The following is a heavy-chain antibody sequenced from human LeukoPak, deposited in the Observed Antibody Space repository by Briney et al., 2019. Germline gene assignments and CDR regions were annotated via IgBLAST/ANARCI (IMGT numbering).Heavy chain of an antibody. CDR3: ARVATGYDSSGYYSDYHFDY. D-gene: IGHD3-22*01. V-gene: IGHV4-39*07. Sequence: SETLSLTCTVSGGSISSSSYYWGWIRQPPGKGLEWIGSIYYSGSTYYNPSLKSRVTISVDTSKNQFSLKLSSVTAADTAVYYCARVATGYDSSGYYSDYHFDYWGQGTLVTVSS. CDR2: IYYSGST. J-gene: IGHJ4*02. CDR1: GGSISSSSYY.